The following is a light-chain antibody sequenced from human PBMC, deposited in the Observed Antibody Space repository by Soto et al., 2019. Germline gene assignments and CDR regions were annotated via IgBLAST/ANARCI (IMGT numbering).Light chain of an antibody. J-gene: IGKJ4*01. Sequence: EIVLTHSPATLSLSPLEIATLSFRASQSVSRYLAWYQQKPGQAPRLLLYDASNRATGIPARFSGSGSGTDFTLTISSLEPEDFAVYYCQQRSTWFTFGGGTKVDIK. V-gene: IGKV3-11*01. CDR2: DAS. CDR3: QQRSTWFT. CDR1: QSVSRY.